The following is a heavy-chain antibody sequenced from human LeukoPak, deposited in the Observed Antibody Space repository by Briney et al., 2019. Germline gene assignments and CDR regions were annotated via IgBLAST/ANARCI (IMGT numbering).Heavy chain of an antibody. CDR1: GYTFTNYD. Sequence: ASVKVSCKASGYTFTNYDINWVRQATGQGLEWMGWMNPNSGDTGYAQKFQGRVSITRNTSINTAYMELSSLRSEDTAVYYCAGVDSNSKAFDIWGQGTMVTVSS. D-gene: IGHD4-11*01. CDR3: AGVDSNSKAFDI. V-gene: IGHV1-8*03. CDR2: MNPNSGDT. J-gene: IGHJ3*02.